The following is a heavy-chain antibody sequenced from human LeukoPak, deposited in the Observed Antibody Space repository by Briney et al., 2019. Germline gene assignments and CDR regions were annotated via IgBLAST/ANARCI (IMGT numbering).Heavy chain of an antibody. D-gene: IGHD3-22*01. V-gene: IGHV3-11*01. CDR3: ARDLDYYDSSGYSPPTFDY. CDR2: ISSSGNIK. Sequence: GGSLRLSCAASGFTFSDYYMSWIRQAPGKGLEWLSYISSSGNIKYYTDSVKGRFTISRDNAKNSLYLQMNSLRAEDTAVYYCARDLDYYDSSGYSPPTFDYWGQGTLVTVSS. J-gene: IGHJ4*02. CDR1: GFTFSDYY.